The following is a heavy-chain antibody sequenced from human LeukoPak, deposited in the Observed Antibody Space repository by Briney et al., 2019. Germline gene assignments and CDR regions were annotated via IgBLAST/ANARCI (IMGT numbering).Heavy chain of an antibody. CDR2: IYYSGST. V-gene: IGHV4-39*07. J-gene: IGHJ3*02. D-gene: IGHD4-17*01. CDR3: ARGLPTTGYDAFDI. Sequence: SETLSLTCTVSGGSISSSSYYWGWIRQPPGKGLEWIGSIYYSGSTYYNPSLKSRVTISVDTSKNQFSLKLSSVTAADTAVYYCARGLPTTGYDAFDIWGQGTMVTVSS. CDR1: GGSISSSSYY.